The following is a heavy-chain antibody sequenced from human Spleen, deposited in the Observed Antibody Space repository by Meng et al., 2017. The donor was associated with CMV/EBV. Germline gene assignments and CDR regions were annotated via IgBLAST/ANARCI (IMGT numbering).Heavy chain of an antibody. CDR2: INPNSGGT. Sequence: ASVKVSCKASGYTFTGYYMHWVRQAPGQGLEWMGWINPNSGGTNYAQKFQGRVTMTRDTSISTAYMELSRLRSDDTAVYYCASPAYCSSTSCYTYYGMDVWGQGTTVTVSS. J-gene: IGHJ6*02. CDR3: ASPAYCSSTSCYTYYGMDV. CDR1: GYTFTGYY. V-gene: IGHV1-2*02. D-gene: IGHD2-2*01.